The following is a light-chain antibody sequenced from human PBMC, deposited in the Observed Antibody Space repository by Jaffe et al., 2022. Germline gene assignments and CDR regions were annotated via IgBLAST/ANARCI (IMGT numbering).Light chain of an antibody. V-gene: IGKV3-20*01. J-gene: IGKJ5*01. Sequence: EIVLTQSPDTLSLSPGERATLSCRASQSVDSNFLAWYQQKPGQAPRLLIYGTYSRATGIPERFSGSGSGTDFTLTISRLEPEDFALYYCQQYDYSRTFGQGTRLEI. CDR3: QQYDYSRT. CDR1: QSVDSNF. CDR2: GTY.